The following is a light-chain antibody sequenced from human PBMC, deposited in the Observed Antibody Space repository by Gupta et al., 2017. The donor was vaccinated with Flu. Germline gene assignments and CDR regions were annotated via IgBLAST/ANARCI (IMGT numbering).Light chain of an antibody. CDR1: SGNIASNY. V-gene: IGLV6-57*01. CDR2: EGR. Sequence: KFMLTQPHSVSESPGKTVTISCTRSSGNIASNYVQWYRQRPGSSPTTVIYEGRRRPSGVPDRFSGAVDSSSNSASLTISGRKTEDEADYYCQSYDVNSRVFGGGTKLTVL. CDR3: QSYDVNSRV. J-gene: IGLJ3*02.